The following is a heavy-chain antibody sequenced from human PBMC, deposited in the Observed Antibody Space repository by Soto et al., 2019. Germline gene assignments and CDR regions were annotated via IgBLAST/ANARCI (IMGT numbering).Heavy chain of an antibody. Sequence: ASVKVSCKASGYTFTSSATHWVRQAPGQRLEWMGWINSRTGNTNYSQRFQGRVTFTRDTSASTAYMEVRSLRSEDTAVYYCSGAESPDTAYFSLYWGQGTPVTVSS. CDR2: INSRTGNT. CDR1: GYTFTSSA. D-gene: IGHD1-26*01. J-gene: IGHJ4*02. V-gene: IGHV1-3*01. CDR3: SGAESPDTAYFSLY.